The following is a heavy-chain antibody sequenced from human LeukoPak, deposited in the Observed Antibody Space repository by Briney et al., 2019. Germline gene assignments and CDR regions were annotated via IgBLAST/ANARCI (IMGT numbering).Heavy chain of an antibody. CDR1: GFSFSRYY. D-gene: IGHD3-16*01. J-gene: IGHJ4*01. CDR3: ARQVYDSGFDY. Sequence: GGSLRLSCAVSGFSFSRYYMSWVRQAPGKGQDWVSVPFSGCDTYYADYVKDKFSISRYTSRDTLFLQMNILRADDTAVYYRARQVYDSGFDYWGHGTMVSVSS. V-gene: IGHV3-66*04. CDR2: PFSGCDT.